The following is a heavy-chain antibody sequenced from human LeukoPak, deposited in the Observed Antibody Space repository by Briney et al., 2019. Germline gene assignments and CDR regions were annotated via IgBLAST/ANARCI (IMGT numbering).Heavy chain of an antibody. CDR2: IYYSGST. J-gene: IGHJ3*02. CDR3: ARTAYPEPADVYADAFDI. V-gene: IGHV4-31*03. D-gene: IGHD1-14*01. CDR1: GGSISSGGYY. Sequence: SQTLSLTCTDSGGSISSGGYYWSWIRQHPGKGLERIGYIYYSGSTYYNPSLKSRVTISVDTSKNQFSLKLSSVTAADTAVYYCARTAYPEPADVYADAFDIWGQGTMVTVSS.